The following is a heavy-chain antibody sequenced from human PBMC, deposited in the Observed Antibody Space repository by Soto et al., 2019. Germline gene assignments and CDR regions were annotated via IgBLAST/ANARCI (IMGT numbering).Heavy chain of an antibody. CDR2: ISTSKGDA. D-gene: IGHD4-4*01. V-gene: IGHV1-18*01. J-gene: IGHJ4*02. CDR1: GYTFTSYG. CDR3: ARDLHYIRDY. Sequence: QVQLVQSGVEVKKPGASVKVSCKASGYTFTSYGISWVRQAPGQGLEWMGWISTSKGDAGYAQKLQGRVTMTTDTSTSTAYMELRSLRSDDTAVYYCARDLHYIRDYWVQGTLVTVSS.